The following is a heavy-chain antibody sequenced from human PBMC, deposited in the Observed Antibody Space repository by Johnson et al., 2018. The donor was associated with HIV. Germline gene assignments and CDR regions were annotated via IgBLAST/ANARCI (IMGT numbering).Heavy chain of an antibody. D-gene: IGHD3-9*01. CDR2: IRYDGSNK. Sequence: QVQLVESGGGLIQPGGSLRLSCAVSGFTVSSNYMSWVRQAPGKGLEWVAFIRYDGSNKYYADSVKGRFTISRDNSKNTLYLQMNSLRPEDTAVYYCARDGRDLVTRGSFDVWGQGTVVTVSS. CDR3: ARDGRDLVTRGSFDV. CDR1: GFTVSSNY. J-gene: IGHJ3*01. V-gene: IGHV3-30*02.